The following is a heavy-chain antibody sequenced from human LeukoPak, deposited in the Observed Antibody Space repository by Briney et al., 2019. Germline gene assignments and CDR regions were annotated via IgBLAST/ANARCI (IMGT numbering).Heavy chain of an antibody. CDR2: ISPNSGGT. Sequence: GASVKVSCKASGYTFTGYYMHWVRQAPGQGLEWMGRISPNSGGTNYAQKFQGRVTMTRDTSISTAYMELSRLRSDDTAVYYCARDFGPYYGSGSRDYWGQGTLVTVSS. V-gene: IGHV1-2*06. CDR1: GYTFTGYY. CDR3: ARDFGPYYGSGSRDY. J-gene: IGHJ4*02. D-gene: IGHD3-10*01.